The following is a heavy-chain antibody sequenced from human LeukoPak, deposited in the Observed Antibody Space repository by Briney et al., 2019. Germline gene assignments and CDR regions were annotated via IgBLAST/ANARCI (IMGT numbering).Heavy chain of an antibody. V-gene: IGHV5-51*01. J-gene: IGHJ5*02. CDR3: ARWPKGRTNWFDP. D-gene: IGHD4-23*01. CDR2: ISPGDSDI. Sequence: GESLKISCKGSGYSFTSYWIGWVRQMPGKGLEWVGIISPGDSDIAYSPSFQGQVTISADKSISTAFLQWSSLKASDTATYYCARWPKGRTNWFDPWGQGTLVTVSS. CDR1: GYSFTSYW.